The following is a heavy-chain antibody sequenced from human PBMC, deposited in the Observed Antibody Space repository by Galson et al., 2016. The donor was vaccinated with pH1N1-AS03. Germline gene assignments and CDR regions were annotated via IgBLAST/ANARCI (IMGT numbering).Heavy chain of an antibody. CDR1: GYIFTGFY. CDR3: ARDRRGPCFSATCATTCCSCMDV. CDR2: INPNNGVT. D-gene: IGHD2-2*01. V-gene: IGHV1-2*04. Sequence: SVKVSCKASGYIFTGFYVHWVRQAPGQGLEWMGWINPNNGVTNYAQKFQAWVTMTGDTSISTAYMELYGLKSDGTAVYYCARDRRGPCFSATCATTCCSCMDVWGQGNAVSVSS. J-gene: IGHJ6*02.